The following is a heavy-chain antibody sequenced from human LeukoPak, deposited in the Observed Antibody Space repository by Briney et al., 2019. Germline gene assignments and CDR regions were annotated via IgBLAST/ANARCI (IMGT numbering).Heavy chain of an antibody. V-gene: IGHV4-34*01. CDR1: GGSFSGYY. CDR2: INHSGST. J-gene: IGHJ4*02. CDR3: ARLRAAAGTPV. Sequence: SETLSLTCAVYGGSFSGYYWSWIRQPPGKGLEWIGEINHSGSTNYNPSLKSRVTISVDTSKNQFSLKLSSVTAADTAVYYCARLRAAAGTPVWGQGTLVTVSS. D-gene: IGHD6-13*01.